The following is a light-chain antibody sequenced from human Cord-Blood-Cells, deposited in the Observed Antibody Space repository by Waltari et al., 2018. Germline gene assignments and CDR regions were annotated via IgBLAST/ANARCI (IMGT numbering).Light chain of an antibody. CDR1: TGAVTSAHY. J-gene: IGLJ3*02. CDR3: LLSYSGARV. CDR2: DTS. V-gene: IGLV7-46*01. Sequence: AVVTQEPSLTVSPGGTVTLTCGSSTGAVTSAHYPYWFQQKPGHAPRTLIYDTSTKHSWTPARFSGSLLGGKAALTLSGAQPEDEAEYYCLLSYSGARVFGGGTKLTVL.